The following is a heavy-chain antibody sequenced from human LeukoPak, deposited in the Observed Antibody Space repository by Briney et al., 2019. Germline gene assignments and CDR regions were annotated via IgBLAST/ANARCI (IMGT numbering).Heavy chain of an antibody. D-gene: IGHD3-9*01. J-gene: IGHJ4*02. Sequence: SGGSLRLSCAASGFTFDDYGMSWVRQAPGKGLEWVSGINWNGGSTGYADSVKGRFTISRDNAKNSLYLQMNSLRAEDTALYYCAKDMRGYDILTGDFDYWGQGTLVTVSS. V-gene: IGHV3-20*04. CDR3: AKDMRGYDILTGDFDY. CDR2: INWNGGST. CDR1: GFTFDDYG.